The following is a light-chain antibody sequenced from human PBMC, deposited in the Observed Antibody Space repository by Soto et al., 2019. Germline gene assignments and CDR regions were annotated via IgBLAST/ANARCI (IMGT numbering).Light chain of an antibody. CDR1: QSVTR. J-gene: IGKJ1*01. V-gene: IGKV3-20*01. CDR3: QQYGNSPWM. Sequence: EIVLTQSPGTLSLSPGERATLSCRASQSVTRLAWYQQKPGQAPRLLIYDASSRATGIPDRFSGGGSGTDFTLTINRLEPEDFAVYYCQQYGNSPWMFGQGTKVEIK. CDR2: DAS.